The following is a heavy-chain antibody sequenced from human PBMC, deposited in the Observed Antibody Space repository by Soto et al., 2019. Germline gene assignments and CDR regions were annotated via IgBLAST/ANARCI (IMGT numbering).Heavy chain of an antibody. CDR2: IYHSGST. CDR3: VRGLGYDSSAIDAFDI. CDR1: GGSISSGGYS. V-gene: IGHV4-30-2*01. Sequence: PSETLSLTCAVSGGSISSGGYSWSWIRQPPGKGLEWIGYIYHSGSTYYNPSLKSRVTISVDRSKNQFSLKLSSVTAADTAVYYCVRGLGYDSSAIDAFDIWGQGTMVTVSS. D-gene: IGHD3-22*01. J-gene: IGHJ3*02.